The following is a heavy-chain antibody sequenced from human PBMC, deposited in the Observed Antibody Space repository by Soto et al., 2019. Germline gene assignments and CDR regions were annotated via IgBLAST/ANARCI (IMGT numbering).Heavy chain of an antibody. CDR3: ARDGQVTNCYDSSVYYGFDY. V-gene: IGHV3-30-3*01. CDR2: ISDDGSNK. Sequence: PAGSLSLTCAAYGFTFSSYAMNWVRQPPGKGLEWVAVISDDGSNKYYADSVKGRFTITRDNSKNTLYLQMNSLRAEDAAVYYCARDGQVTNCYDSSVYYGFDYWGQGTLVTVSS. CDR1: GFTFSSYA. J-gene: IGHJ4*02. D-gene: IGHD3-22*01.